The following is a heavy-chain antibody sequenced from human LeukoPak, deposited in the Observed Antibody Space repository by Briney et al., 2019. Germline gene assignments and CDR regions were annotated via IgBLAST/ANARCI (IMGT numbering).Heavy chain of an antibody. CDR2: VHLDGRT. D-gene: IGHD6-25*01. CDR1: GGSVSSTNW. V-gene: IGHV4-4*02. Sequence: PSEALSLTCGVSGGSVSSTNWWTWIRQPPGKGLEWIGEVHLDGRTNFNPSLKSRLTMSVDLSENHVSLKLTSVTAADTAVYYCAREGGFYRPLDYSGQGTLVTVSS. CDR3: AREGGFYRPLDY. J-gene: IGHJ4*02.